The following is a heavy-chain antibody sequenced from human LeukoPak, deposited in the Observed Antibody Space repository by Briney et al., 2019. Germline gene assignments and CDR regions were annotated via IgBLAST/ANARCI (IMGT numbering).Heavy chain of an antibody. D-gene: IGHD1/OR15-1a*01. Sequence: GGFLRLSCAASGFTFSSYSMNWVRQAPGKGLEWVSYISSSSSTIYYADSVKGRFTISRDNAKNSLYLQMNSLRAEDTAVYYCARERTGTTDYWGQGTLVTVSS. CDR3: ARERTGTTDY. CDR1: GFTFSSYS. J-gene: IGHJ4*02. V-gene: IGHV3-48*01. CDR2: ISSSSSTI.